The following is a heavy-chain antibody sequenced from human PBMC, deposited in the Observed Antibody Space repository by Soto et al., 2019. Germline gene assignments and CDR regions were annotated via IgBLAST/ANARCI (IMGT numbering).Heavy chain of an antibody. J-gene: IGHJ6*02. CDR2: IYYSGST. Sequence: QVQLQESGPGLVEPSQTLSLTCTVSGGSISSGGYYWSWIRQHPGKGLEWIGYIYYSGSTYYNPSLKRRVTRSVDTSKNQFSLKLSSVTAADTAVYYCAASCVGCGGFNYYGMDVWGQGTTVTVSS. V-gene: IGHV4-31*03. D-gene: IGHD2-21*01. CDR1: GGSISSGGYY. CDR3: AASCVGCGGFNYYGMDV.